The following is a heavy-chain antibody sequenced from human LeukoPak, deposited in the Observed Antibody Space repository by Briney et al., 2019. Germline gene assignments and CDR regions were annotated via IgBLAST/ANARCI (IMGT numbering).Heavy chain of an antibody. CDR2: IYTSGST. V-gene: IGHV4-61*02. J-gene: IGHJ6*03. Sequence: SQTLSLTCTVSGGSISSASYYWSWIRQPAGKGLEWIGRIYTSGSTNYNPSLKSRVTISVDTSKNQFSLKLSSVTAADTAVYYCARGLRGYSYGYPRYYYYMDVWGKGTTVTVSS. CDR3: ARGLRGYSYGYPRYYYYMDV. D-gene: IGHD5-18*01. CDR1: GGSISSASYY.